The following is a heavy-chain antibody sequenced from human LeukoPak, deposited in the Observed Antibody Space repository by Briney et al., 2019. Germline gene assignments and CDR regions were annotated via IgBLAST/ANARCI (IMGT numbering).Heavy chain of an antibody. D-gene: IGHD5-24*01. Sequence: PSETLSLTCTVSGGSIDSACSYWAWIRQPPGKGLEWIGIMYYTGGTYYNPSLKSRVTISGDTSKNQFSLKLSSVTAADTAVYYCASPGGNSWLQFYHFDYWGQGTLVTVSS. J-gene: IGHJ4*02. CDR1: GGSIDSACSY. CDR3: ASPGGNSWLQFYHFDY. CDR2: MYYTGGT. V-gene: IGHV4-39*01.